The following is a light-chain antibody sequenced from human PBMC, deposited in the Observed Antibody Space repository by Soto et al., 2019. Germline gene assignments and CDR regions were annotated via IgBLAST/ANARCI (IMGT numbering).Light chain of an antibody. CDR3: VSYTNPGTYV. CDR2: DFT. J-gene: IGLJ1*01. Sequence: VLTQPASVSGSPGQSVTISCAGASRDVTDSDSVSWYQHRPGEAPELKILDFTYRPSGVSDRFSGSLSADTASLTISGLQVEDEGDYYCVSYTNPGTYVFGPGTKVTVL. CDR1: SRDVTDSDS. V-gene: IGLV2-14*03.